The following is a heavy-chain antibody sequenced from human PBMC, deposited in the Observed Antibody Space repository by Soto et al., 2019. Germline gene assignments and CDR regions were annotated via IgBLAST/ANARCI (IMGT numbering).Heavy chain of an antibody. J-gene: IGHJ6*02. V-gene: IGHV1-3*05. Sequence: QVQLVQSGAEEKKPGASVKVSCKASGYTFTSYAMHWVRQAPGQRLEWMGWINAGNGNTKYSQKFQGRVTITRDTSASTGYMELSSLRSEDTAVYYCARGGSFFYGMDVWGQGTTVTVSS. CDR1: GYTFTSYA. CDR2: INAGNGNT. D-gene: IGHD3-16*01. CDR3: ARGGSFFYGMDV.